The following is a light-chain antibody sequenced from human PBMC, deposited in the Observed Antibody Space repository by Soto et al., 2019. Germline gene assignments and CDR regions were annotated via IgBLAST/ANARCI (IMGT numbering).Light chain of an antibody. J-gene: IGLJ2*01. CDR2: EVS. Sequence: QSALTQPPSASGSPGQSVTISCTGISSDVGGYNYVSWYQQHPGKAPKLMIYEVSKRPSGVPDRFSGSKSGNTASLTVSGLQAEDEADYYCSSYAGSTLFGGGTKVTVL. CDR1: SSDVGGYNY. V-gene: IGLV2-8*01. CDR3: SSYAGSTL.